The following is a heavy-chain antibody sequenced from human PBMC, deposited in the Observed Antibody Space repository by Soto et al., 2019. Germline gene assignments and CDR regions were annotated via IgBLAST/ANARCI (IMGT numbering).Heavy chain of an antibody. D-gene: IGHD6-19*01. CDR1: GFSLNTGGVG. CDR2: IYWDDDK. CDR3: ARRRGGFGGGWTTPYFDY. V-gene: IGHV2-5*02. J-gene: IGHJ4*02. Sequence: QITLKESGPTVVKPTQTLTLTCSLSGFSLNTGGVGVGWIRQPPGKALEWLAVIYWDDDKSWNPSLRDRLTXXRXXSDDQVVLTVTNMDPVDTGTYYCARRRGGFGGGWTTPYFDYWGQGTLVTGSS.